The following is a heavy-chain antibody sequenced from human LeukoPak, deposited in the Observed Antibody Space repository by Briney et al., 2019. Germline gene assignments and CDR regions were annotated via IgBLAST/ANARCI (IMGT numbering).Heavy chain of an antibody. J-gene: IGHJ4*02. V-gene: IGHV3-30*04. Sequence: GGSLRLSCAASGFTFSSYAMHWVRQAPGKGLEWVAVISYDGSNKYYADSVKGRFTISRDNSKNTLYLQMNSLRAEDTAVYYCASLHCSGGSCYSRNDYYFDYWGQGTLVTVSS. CDR2: ISYDGSNK. CDR1: GFTFSSYA. CDR3: ASLHCSGGSCYSRNDYYFDY. D-gene: IGHD2-15*01.